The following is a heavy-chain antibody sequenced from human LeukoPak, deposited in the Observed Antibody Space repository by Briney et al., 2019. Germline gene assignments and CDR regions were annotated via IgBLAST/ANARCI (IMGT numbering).Heavy chain of an antibody. Sequence: PSETLSLTCTVSGGSISSSSYYWGWIRQPPGKGLEWIGSIYYSGSTYYNPSLKSRVTISVDTSKNQFSLKLSSVTAADTAVYYCARARVVATITRAFDIWGQGTMVTVSS. CDR3: ARARVVATITRAFDI. CDR1: GGSISSSSYY. D-gene: IGHD5-12*01. V-gene: IGHV4-39*01. CDR2: IYYSGST. J-gene: IGHJ3*02.